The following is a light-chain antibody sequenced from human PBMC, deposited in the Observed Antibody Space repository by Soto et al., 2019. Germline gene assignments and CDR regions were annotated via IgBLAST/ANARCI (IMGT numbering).Light chain of an antibody. CDR1: SSDVGSYNL. CDR3: CSSAGSLVV. CDR2: EGS. Sequence: QSALTQPASVSGSPGQSITISCTGTSSDVGSYNLVSWYQQHPGKAPKLMIYEGSKRPSGVSNRFSGSKSGNTASLTISGLQAEDEADYYCCSSAGSLVVFGGGTKLTVL. V-gene: IGLV2-23*01. J-gene: IGLJ2*01.